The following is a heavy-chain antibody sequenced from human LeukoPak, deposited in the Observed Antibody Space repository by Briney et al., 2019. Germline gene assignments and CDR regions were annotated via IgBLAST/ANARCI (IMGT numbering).Heavy chain of an antibody. CDR2: VKKDGSKK. CDR1: GFSFSSFW. CDR3: TRVIVASVIYYYYMDV. Sequence: GGSLRLSCTPSGFSFSSFWTDWVRGAPGKGLERGASVKKDGSKKKYVDLVRGVFTISNDNANKSLYLEMNSLRTEDTAVYCCTRVIVASVIYYYYMDVWGKGTTVTVSS. D-gene: IGHD5-12*01. V-gene: IGHV3-7*01. J-gene: IGHJ6*03.